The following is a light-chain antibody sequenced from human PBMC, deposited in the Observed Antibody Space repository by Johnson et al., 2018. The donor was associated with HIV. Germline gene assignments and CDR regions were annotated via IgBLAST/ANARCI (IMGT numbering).Light chain of an antibody. J-gene: IGLJ1*01. Sequence: QSVLTQPPSVSAAPGQKVTISCSGSSSNIGNNYVSWYQQLPGTAPKLLIYDNNKRPSGIPDRFSGSKSGTSATPGITGLQTGDEADYYCGTWDSSLSTEVFGTGTKVTVL. V-gene: IGLV1-51*01. CDR3: GTWDSSLSTEV. CDR1: SSNIGNNY. CDR2: DNN.